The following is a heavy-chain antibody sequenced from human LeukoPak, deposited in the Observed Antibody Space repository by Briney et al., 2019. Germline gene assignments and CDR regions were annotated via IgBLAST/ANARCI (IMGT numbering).Heavy chain of an antibody. CDR1: GGTFSSYA. CDR3: ARDRSILIWFGESLYPVDY. V-gene: IGHV1-69*05. Sequence: SVKVSCKASGGTFSSYAISWVRQAPGQGLEWMGGIIPIFGTANYAQKLQGRVTMTTDTSTSTAYMELRSLRSDDTAVYYCARDRSILIWFGESLYPVDYWGQGTLVTVSS. CDR2: IIPIFGTA. D-gene: IGHD3-10*01. J-gene: IGHJ4*02.